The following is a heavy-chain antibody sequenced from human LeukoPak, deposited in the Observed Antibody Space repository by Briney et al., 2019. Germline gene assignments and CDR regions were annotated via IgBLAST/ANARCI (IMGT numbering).Heavy chain of an antibody. CDR3: ARELGITMAGNYYYMDV. D-gene: IGHD3-10*01. J-gene: IGHJ6*03. Sequence: SVKVSCKASGGTFSSYAISWVRQAPGQGLEWMGGIIPIFGTANYAQKFQGRVTITTDESTSTAYMELSSLRSEDTAVYYCARELGITMAGNYYYMDVWGKGTTVTVSS. CDR1: GGTFSSYA. CDR2: IIPIFGTA. V-gene: IGHV1-69*05.